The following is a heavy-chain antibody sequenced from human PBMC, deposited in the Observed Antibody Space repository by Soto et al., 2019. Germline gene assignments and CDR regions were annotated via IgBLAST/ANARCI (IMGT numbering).Heavy chain of an antibody. CDR2: ISGGGNPT. CDR1: GFTFSRFG. Sequence: EVQLLEAGGGLVQPGGSLRLSCAASGFTFSRFGMSWVCQAPGNGLDWVSGISGGGNPTYYSDSVKGRFTISRDSAKNTLYLQMNSLRTEDTAGCYWAQDITYDSSAYDSWGQGTLVTVSS. V-gene: IGHV3-23*01. CDR3: AQDITYDSSAYDS. J-gene: IGHJ4*02. D-gene: IGHD3-22*01.